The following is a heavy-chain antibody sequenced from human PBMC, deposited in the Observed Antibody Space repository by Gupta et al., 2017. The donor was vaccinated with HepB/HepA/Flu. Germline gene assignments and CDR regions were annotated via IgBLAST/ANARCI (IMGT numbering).Heavy chain of an antibody. D-gene: IGHD2-15*01. V-gene: IGHV3-30*18. CDR2: ISYDGSNK. J-gene: IGHJ6*02. CDR3: AKERGYCSGGSCTRNGMDV. CDR1: GFTFSSYG. Sequence: QVQLVESGGGVVQPGRSLRLSCAASGFTFSSYGMHWVRQAPGKGLEWVAVISYDGSNKYYADSVKGRVTISRDNSKNTLYLQMNSLRAEDTAVYYCAKERGYCSGGSCTRNGMDVWGQGTTVTVSS.